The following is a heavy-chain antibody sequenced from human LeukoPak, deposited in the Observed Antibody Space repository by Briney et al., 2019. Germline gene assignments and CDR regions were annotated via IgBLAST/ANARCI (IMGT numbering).Heavy chain of an antibody. D-gene: IGHD6-13*01. CDR2: INHSGST. CDR3: ARGLDSSSWEFDY. V-gene: IGHV4-34*01. Sequence: SETLSLTCTVSGGSISSYYWSWIRQPPGKGLEWIGEINHSGSTNYNPSLKSRVTISVDTSKNQFSLKLSSVTAADTAVYYCARGLDSSSWEFDYWGQGTLVTVSS. CDR1: GGSISSYY. J-gene: IGHJ4*02.